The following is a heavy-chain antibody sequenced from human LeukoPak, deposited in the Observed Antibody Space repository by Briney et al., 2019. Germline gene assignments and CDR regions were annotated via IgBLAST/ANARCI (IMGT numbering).Heavy chain of an antibody. Sequence: SETLSLTGAVSGGSFSGYYWTWVRQPPGKGLEWIGEINHSGSANYNPSLMSRVTISLDTSKNHFSLNLSSVTAADRAVYYCARGQGTVTTHWGQGTLVTVSS. J-gene: IGHJ4*02. CDR3: ARGQGTVTTH. CDR1: GGSFSGYY. CDR2: INHSGSA. V-gene: IGHV4-34*01. D-gene: IGHD4-11*01.